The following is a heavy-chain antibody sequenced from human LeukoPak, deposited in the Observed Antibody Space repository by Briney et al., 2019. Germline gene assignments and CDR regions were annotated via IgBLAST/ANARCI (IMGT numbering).Heavy chain of an antibody. CDR3: ARTGDWSYFDY. Sequence: SETLSLTCAVYGGSFSGYYWSWIRQPPGKGLEWIGEINHSGSTDYNPSLKSRVTISVDTSKNQFSLKLSSVTAADTAVYYCARTGDWSYFDYWGQGTLVTVSS. CDR2: INHSGST. CDR1: GGSFSGYY. J-gene: IGHJ4*02. V-gene: IGHV4-34*01. D-gene: IGHD2-21*02.